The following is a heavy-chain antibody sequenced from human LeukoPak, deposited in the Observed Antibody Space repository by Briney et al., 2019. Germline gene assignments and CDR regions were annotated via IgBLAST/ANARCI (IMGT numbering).Heavy chain of an antibody. Sequence: GGPLRLSCAVSGFTFSDYWMTWVRQAPGKGLQWVANIRQDGSEKYYVDSVKGRFTISRDNAKNSLYLQMNSLTAEDTAVYYCAISVEMATIGDHWGQGILVTVS. D-gene: IGHD5-24*01. CDR3: AISVEMATIGDH. CDR1: GFTFSDYW. CDR2: IRQDGSEK. J-gene: IGHJ4*02. V-gene: IGHV3-7*03.